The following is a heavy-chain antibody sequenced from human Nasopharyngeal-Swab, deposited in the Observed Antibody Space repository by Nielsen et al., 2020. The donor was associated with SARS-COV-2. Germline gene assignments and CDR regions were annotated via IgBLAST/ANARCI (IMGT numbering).Heavy chain of an antibody. CDR2: IYYSGST. CDR1: GGPISSYY. CDR3: ASYSRLLGLFDY. Sequence: ESLKISCTVSGGPISSYYWSWIRQPPGKGLEWIGYIYYSGSTNYNPSLKSRVTISVDTSKNQFSLKLSSVTAADTAVYYCASYSRLLGLFDYWGQGTLVTVSS. D-gene: IGHD2-15*01. J-gene: IGHJ4*02. V-gene: IGHV4-59*01.